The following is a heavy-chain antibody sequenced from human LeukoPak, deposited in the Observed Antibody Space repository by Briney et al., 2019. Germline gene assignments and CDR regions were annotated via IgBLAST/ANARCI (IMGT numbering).Heavy chain of an antibody. Sequence: PSETLSLTCAVYGGSFSGYYWSWIRQPPGKGLEWIGEINHSGSTNYNPSLKSRVTISVDTSKNQFSLKLSSVTAADTAVYYCARGQGGYLISGAFDIWGQGTMVTVSS. J-gene: IGHJ3*02. D-gene: IGHD3-16*01. CDR2: INHSGST. CDR3: ARGQGGYLISGAFDI. CDR1: GGSFSGYY. V-gene: IGHV4-34*01.